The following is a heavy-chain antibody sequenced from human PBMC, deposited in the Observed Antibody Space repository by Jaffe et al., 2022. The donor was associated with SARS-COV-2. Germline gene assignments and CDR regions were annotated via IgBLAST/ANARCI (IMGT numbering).Heavy chain of an antibody. D-gene: IGHD4-17*01. Sequence: EVQLVQSGAEVKKPGESLKISCQGSGYRFTSYWIAWVRQLPGKGLEWMGILYPGDSSTNYSPSFEGQVTISVDKSTSTAYLQWSSLRASDTAMYYCARRAGEPAAHWYFDLWGRGTLVTVSS. V-gene: IGHV5-51*01. CDR3: ARRAGEPAAHWYFDL. CDR2: LYPGDSST. CDR1: GYRFTSYW. J-gene: IGHJ2*01.